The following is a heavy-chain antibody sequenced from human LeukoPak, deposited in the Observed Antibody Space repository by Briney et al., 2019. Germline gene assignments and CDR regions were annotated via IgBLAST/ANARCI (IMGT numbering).Heavy chain of an antibody. CDR3: ARVRIVGATKVSWFDP. CDR1: GGSIRSNY. Sequence: SSETLSLTCTVSGGSIRSNYWSWIRQPPGKVLEWIGYMYYSGSTNYNPSLKSRVTISVDTSKNQFSLKLSSVTAADTAVYYCARVRIVGATKVSWFDPWGQGTLVTVSS. D-gene: IGHD1-26*01. CDR2: MYYSGST. V-gene: IGHV4-59*08. J-gene: IGHJ5*02.